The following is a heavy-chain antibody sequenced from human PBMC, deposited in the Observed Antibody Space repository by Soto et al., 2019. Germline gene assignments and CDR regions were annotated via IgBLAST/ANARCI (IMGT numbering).Heavy chain of an antibody. CDR2: ISYDGSNK. D-gene: IGHD6-13*01. CDR3: ASSIVAAADY. V-gene: IGHV3-30-3*01. CDR1: GFTFSSYA. J-gene: IGHJ4*02. Sequence: VQLVESGGGVVQPGRSLRLSCAASGFTFSSYAMHWVRQAPGKGLEWVAVISYDGSNKYYADSVKGRFTISRDNSKNTLYLQMNSLRAEDTAVYYCASSIVAAADYWGQGTLVTVSS.